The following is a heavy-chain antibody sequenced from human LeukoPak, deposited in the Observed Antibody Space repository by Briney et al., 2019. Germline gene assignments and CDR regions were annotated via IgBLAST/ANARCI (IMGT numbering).Heavy chain of an antibody. CDR1: GFTFRNYC. CDR2: IKQDESGK. D-gene: IGHD3-22*01. V-gene: IGHV3-7*01. CDR3: ARVYYQDSGTSYRHLDY. Sequence: PGGSLRLSCAASGFTFRNYCMTWVRQVPGKGLEWVASIKQDESGKYCLDSVKGRFTISRDNAENSLYLQMNSLRAEDTAVYYCARVYYQDSGTSYRHLDYWGQGTLVTVSS. J-gene: IGHJ4*02.